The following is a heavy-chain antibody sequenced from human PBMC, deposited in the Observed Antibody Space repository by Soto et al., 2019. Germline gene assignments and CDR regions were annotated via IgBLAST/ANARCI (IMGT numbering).Heavy chain of an antibody. D-gene: IGHD4-17*01. Sequence: SVKVSCTASGGTFSSYTISWVRQAPGQGLEWMGRIIPILGIANYAQKFQGRVTITADKSTSTAYMELSSLRSEDTAVYYCARLLVAATVTPYDAFDIWGQGTMVTVSS. J-gene: IGHJ3*02. CDR2: IIPILGIA. CDR1: GGTFSSYT. V-gene: IGHV1-69*02. CDR3: ARLLVAATVTPYDAFDI.